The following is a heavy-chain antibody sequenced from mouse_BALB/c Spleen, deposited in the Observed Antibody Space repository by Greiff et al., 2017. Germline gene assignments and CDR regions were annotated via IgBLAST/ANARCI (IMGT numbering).Heavy chain of an antibody. D-gene: IGHD2-12*01. V-gene: IGHV1-54*01. Sequence: VQLQQSGAELVRPGTSVKVSCKASGYAFTNYLIEWVKQRPGQGLEWIGVINPGSGGTNYNEKFKGKATLTADKSSSTAYMQLSSLTSDDSAVYFCARENNYDGSFYAMDYWGQGTSVTVSS. CDR2: INPGSGGT. J-gene: IGHJ4*01. CDR3: ARENNYDGSFYAMDY. CDR1: GYAFTNYL.